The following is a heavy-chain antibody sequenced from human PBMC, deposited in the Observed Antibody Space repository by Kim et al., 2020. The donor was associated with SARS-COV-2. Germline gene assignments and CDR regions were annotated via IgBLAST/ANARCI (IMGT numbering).Heavy chain of an antibody. CDR3: ARHRYSYGYGYYYYGMDV. CDR1: GYSFTSYW. Sequence: GESLKISCKGSGYSFTSYWIGWVRQMPGKGLEWMGIIYPGDSDTRYSPSFQGQVTISADKSISTAYLQWSSLKASDTAMYYCARHRYSYGYGYYYYGMDVWGQVTTVTVSS. CDR2: IYPGDSDT. J-gene: IGHJ6*02. V-gene: IGHV5-51*01. D-gene: IGHD5-18*01.